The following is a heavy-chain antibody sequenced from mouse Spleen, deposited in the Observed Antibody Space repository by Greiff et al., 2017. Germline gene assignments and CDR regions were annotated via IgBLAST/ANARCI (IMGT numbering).Heavy chain of an antibody. CDR1: GFTFSDYG. D-gene: IGHD2-3*01. V-gene: IGHV5-17*01. J-gene: IGHJ3*01. Sequence: EVQLVESGGGLVRPGGSLRLSCAASGFTFSDYGMHWVRQAPEKGLEWVAYISSGSSTIYYADTVKGRFSISRDNAKNTLFLQMTSLRSEDTAMYYGAVDGYYDFAYWGQGTLVTVSA. CDR2: ISSGSSTI. CDR3: AVDGYYDFAY.